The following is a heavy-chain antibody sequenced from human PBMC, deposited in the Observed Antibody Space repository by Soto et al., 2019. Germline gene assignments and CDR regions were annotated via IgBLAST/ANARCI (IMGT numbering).Heavy chain of an antibody. CDR3: ARGDVGDYYGMDV. Sequence: EVQLVESGGGLVKPGGSLRLSCAASGFTFSIYSMNWVRQAPGKGLEWVSSISSRSSYIYYADSVKGRFTISRDNGKNSLYMQMNSLRAEEMAVYYCARGDVGDYYGMDVWGQGTTVTVSS. CDR1: GFTFSIYS. D-gene: IGHD3-16*01. V-gene: IGHV3-21*01. J-gene: IGHJ6*02. CDR2: ISSRSSYI.